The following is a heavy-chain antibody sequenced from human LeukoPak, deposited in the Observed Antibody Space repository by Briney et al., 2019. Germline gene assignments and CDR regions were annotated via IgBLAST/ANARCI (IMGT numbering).Heavy chain of an antibody. Sequence: ASVKVSCKASGYTFTGYYMHWVRQAPGQGLEWMEWINPNSGGPNYAQKFQGRVTMTKDTFISTAYMELSRLRSDDTIVYYCARTYDSRGPPAYWGQGTLVTVSS. D-gene: IGHD3-22*01. CDR3: ARTYDSRGPPAY. V-gene: IGHV1-2*02. CDR1: GYTFTGYY. CDR2: INPNSGGP. J-gene: IGHJ4*02.